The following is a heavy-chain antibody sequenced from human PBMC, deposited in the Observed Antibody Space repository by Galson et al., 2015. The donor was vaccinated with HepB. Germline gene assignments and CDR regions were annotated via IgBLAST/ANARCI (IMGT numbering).Heavy chain of an antibody. CDR3: ARTYYYDSSAYYSPFDP. V-gene: IGHV3-48*04. D-gene: IGHD3-22*01. J-gene: IGHJ5*02. Sequence: LRLSCAASGFTFSSYSMNWVRQAPGKGLEWVSYISSSISTIYYADSVKGRFTISRDNAKNSLYLQMNSLRAEDTAVYYCARTYYYDSSAYYSPFDPWGQGTLVIVSS. CDR2: ISSSISTI. CDR1: GFTFSSYS.